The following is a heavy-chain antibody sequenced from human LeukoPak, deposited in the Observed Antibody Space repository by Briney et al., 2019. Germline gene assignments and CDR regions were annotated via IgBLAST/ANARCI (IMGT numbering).Heavy chain of an antibody. J-gene: IGHJ4*02. V-gene: IGHV1-18*01. D-gene: IGHD2-15*01. CDR2: ISAYNGNT. CDR1: GYTFTSYG. Sequence: PGASVKVSCKASGYTFTSYGISWVRQAPGQGLEWMGWISAYNGNTNYAQELQGRVTMTTDTSTSTAYMELRSLRSDDTAVYYCARDRGYCSGGSCSAFDYWGQGTLVTVSS. CDR3: ARDRGYCSGGSCSAFDY.